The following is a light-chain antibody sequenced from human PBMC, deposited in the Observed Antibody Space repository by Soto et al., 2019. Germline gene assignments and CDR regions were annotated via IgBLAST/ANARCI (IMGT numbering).Light chain of an antibody. V-gene: IGLV2-8*01. J-gene: IGLJ1*01. CDR3: TSYAGSNNVCV. CDR1: SSDIGGYDY. CDR2: DVF. Sequence: QSALTQPPSASGSPGQSVTISCSGTSSDIGGYDYVSCYQQHPGKAPKLIIYDVFKRPSGVPDRFSGSKSGNTASLTVSGLQAEDEADYYCTSYAGSNNVCVFGTGTKLTVL.